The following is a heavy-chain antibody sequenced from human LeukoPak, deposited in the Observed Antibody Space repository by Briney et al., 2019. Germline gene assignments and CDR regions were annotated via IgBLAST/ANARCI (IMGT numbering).Heavy chain of an antibody. CDR3: ARDWDYCSSTSCAFDY. V-gene: IGHV3-48*04. D-gene: IGHD2-2*01. CDR2: IDSSGGNI. Sequence: GGSLRLSCAASGFTFSSYGMNWVRQAPGKGLEWVSHIDSSGGNIYYTDSVKGRFTISRDNAKNSLYLQMNSLRVEGTAVYYCARDWDYCSSTSCAFDYWGQGTLVTVSS. CDR1: GFTFSSYG. J-gene: IGHJ4*02.